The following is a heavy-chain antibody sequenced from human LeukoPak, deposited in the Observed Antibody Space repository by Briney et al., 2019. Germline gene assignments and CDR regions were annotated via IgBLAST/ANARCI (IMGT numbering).Heavy chain of an antibody. CDR1: GGSISSSSYY. J-gene: IGHJ6*03. D-gene: IGHD5-18*01. CDR2: IYYSGST. CDR3: AKAMAYYYYYMDV. V-gene: IGHV4-39*07. Sequence: SETLSLTCTVSGGSISSSSYYGGWIRQPPGKGLEWIGSIYYSGSTYYNPSLKSRVTISVDTSKNQFSLKLSSVTAADTAVYYCAKAMAYYYYYMDVWGKGTTVTVSS.